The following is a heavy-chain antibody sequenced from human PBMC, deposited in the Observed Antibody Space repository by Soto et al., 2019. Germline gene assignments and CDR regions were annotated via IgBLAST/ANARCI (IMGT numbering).Heavy chain of an antibody. CDR3: ARGLTALYGMDV. J-gene: IGHJ6*02. CDR1: GYTFTDKY. D-gene: IGHD5-18*01. CDR2: INTNNGGT. Sequence: ASVKVSCKTSGYTFTDKYIHWVRQAPGQGLEWMGWINTNNGGTKYAQKFQDWVTMTRDTSISTAYMALSRLRSDDTAVYYCARGLTALYGMDVWGQGTTVTVSS. V-gene: IGHV1-2*04.